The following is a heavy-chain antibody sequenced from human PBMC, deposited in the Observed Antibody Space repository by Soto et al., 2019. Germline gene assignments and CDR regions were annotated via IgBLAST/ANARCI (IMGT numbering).Heavy chain of an antibody. V-gene: IGHV4-30-4*01. CDR1: GGSISSDVYY. D-gene: IGHD6-6*01. J-gene: IGHJ4*02. CDR3: AGDRSNSPDYFDY. CDR2: IYYSGRT. Sequence: QVQLQESGPGLVKPSQTLSLTCTVSGGSISSDVYYWSWIRQPPGKGLEWIGHIYYSGRTYYNPSLKSRLTISVDTSKNQFSLKLSSVSAADTAVYFCAGDRSNSPDYFDYWGQGTLVTVSS.